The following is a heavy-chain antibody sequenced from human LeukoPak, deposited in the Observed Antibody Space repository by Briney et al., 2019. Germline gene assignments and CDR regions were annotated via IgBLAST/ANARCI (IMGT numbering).Heavy chain of an antibody. CDR1: GASISSYY. Sequence: SETLSLTCTVSGASISSYYWSWIRQPPGKGLECIGYVSYSGRTNHNPSLKSRVTISADTSKNQFSLKLTSVTAADTAVYYCARGDFYDGGGRNWFDPWGPGTPVTVSS. CDR3: ARGDFYDGGGRNWFDP. J-gene: IGHJ5*02. D-gene: IGHD3-16*01. V-gene: IGHV4-59*08. CDR2: VSYSGRT.